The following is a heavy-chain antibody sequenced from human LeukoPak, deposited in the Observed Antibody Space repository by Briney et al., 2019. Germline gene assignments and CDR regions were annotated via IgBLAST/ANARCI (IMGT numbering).Heavy chain of an antibody. CDR2: IYHSGST. CDR1: GASISNYY. Sequence: SETLSRTCTVFGASISNYYWSWIRQPPGKGLEWIGYIYHSGSTNYNPSLKSRVTISVDTSKNQFSLKLSSVTAADTAVYYCARDSGCSTSSCYSPYNWFDPWGQGTLVTVSS. D-gene: IGHD2-2*01. J-gene: IGHJ5*02. CDR3: ARDSGCSTSSCYSPYNWFDP. V-gene: IGHV4-59*01.